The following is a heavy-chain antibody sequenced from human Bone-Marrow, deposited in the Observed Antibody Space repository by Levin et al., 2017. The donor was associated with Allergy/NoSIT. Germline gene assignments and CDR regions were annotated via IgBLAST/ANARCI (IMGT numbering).Heavy chain of an antibody. J-gene: IGHJ3*02. CDR1: GYTFTSYG. CDR3: ARRGGSITMVRGGHDAFDI. CDR2: ISAYNGNT. Sequence: ASVKVSCKASGYTFTSYGISWVRQAPGQGLEWMGWISAYNGNTNYAQKLQGRVTMTTDTSTSTAYMELRSLRSDDTAVYYCARRGGSITMVRGGHDAFDIWGQGTMVTVSS. V-gene: IGHV1-18*01. D-gene: IGHD3-10*01.